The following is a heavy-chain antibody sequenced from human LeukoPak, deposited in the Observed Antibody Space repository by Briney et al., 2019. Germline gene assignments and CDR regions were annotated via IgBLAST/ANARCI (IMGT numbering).Heavy chain of an antibody. CDR3: ARLPRTRYSSSWGFDP. D-gene: IGHD6-13*01. J-gene: IGHJ5*02. V-gene: IGHV4-34*01. Sequence: SETLSLTCAVNGGSFSGYYWSWIRQPPGKGLEWIGEINHSGSTNYNPSLKSRVTISVDTSKNQFSLKLSSVTAADTAVYYCARLPRTRYSSSWGFDPWGQGTLVTVSS. CDR1: GGSFSGYY. CDR2: INHSGST.